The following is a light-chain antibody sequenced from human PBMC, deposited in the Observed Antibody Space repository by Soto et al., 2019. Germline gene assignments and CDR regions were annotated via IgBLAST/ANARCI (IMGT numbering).Light chain of an antibody. V-gene: IGKV1-5*03. CDR2: KAS. J-gene: IGKJ4*01. Sequence: DIQMTQSPSSLSASVGDRVTITCRASQSIDSWLAWYQQKPGKAPKLLIYKASGLESGVPSRFSGSGSGTDFTLTISSLQPDDFATYYCQQYNSYSPLTFGGGTKVDIK. CDR3: QQYNSYSPLT. CDR1: QSIDSW.